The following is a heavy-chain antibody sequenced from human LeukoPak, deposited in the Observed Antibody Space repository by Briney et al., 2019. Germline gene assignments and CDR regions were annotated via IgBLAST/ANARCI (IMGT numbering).Heavy chain of an antibody. Sequence: SVTVSCKASGGTFSSYAISWVRQAPGQGLEWMGGIIPIFGTANYAQKFQGRVTITADESTSTAYMELSSLRSEDTAVYYCARDKTNYDFWSGYYPNWFDPWGQGTLVTASS. J-gene: IGHJ5*02. CDR1: GGTFSSYA. V-gene: IGHV1-69*13. CDR3: ARDKTNYDFWSGYYPNWFDP. D-gene: IGHD3-3*01. CDR2: IIPIFGTA.